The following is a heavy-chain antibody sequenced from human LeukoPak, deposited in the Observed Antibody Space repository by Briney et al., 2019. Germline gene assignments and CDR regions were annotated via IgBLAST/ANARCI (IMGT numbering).Heavy chain of an antibody. CDR1: GFSVSNNY. Sequence: SGGSLRLSCAASGFSVSNNYMTWVRQAPGKGPECVSVIYPGGTTYYADSVKGRFTISRDDSKNTLYLQMHSLRVEDTAVYYCARESSGYYFDYWGQGTLVTVSS. V-gene: IGHV3-53*01. CDR3: ARESSGYYFDY. J-gene: IGHJ4*02. CDR2: IYPGGTT. D-gene: IGHD6-25*01.